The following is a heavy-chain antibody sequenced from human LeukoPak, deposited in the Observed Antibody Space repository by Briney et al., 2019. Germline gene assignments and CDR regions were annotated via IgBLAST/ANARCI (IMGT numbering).Heavy chain of an antibody. CDR1: GFTFSSYS. CDR3: ARVSAGNYYYYYYMDV. J-gene: IGHJ6*03. Sequence: GGSLRLSCAASGFTFSSYSMNWVRQAPGKGLEWVSYISSSSSTIYYAGSVKGRFTISRDNAKNSLYLQMNSLRAEDTAVYYCARVSAGNYYYYYYMDVWGKGTTVTVSS. V-gene: IGHV3-48*04. CDR2: ISSSSSTI. D-gene: IGHD6-13*01.